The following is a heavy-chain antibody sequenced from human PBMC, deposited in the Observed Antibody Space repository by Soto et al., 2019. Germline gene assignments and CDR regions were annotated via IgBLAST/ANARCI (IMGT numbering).Heavy chain of an antibody. V-gene: IGHV3-23*01. CDR2: ITDSGGST. Sequence: ELQLLESGGGLVQPGGSLRLSCAASGFTFRNYAMSWVRQAPGKGREWVSSITDSGGSTYYADSVRGRFTISRDNSKTTLYLQMNSLRAEDTAVYYCAKVTGIIDPFDPCGQGTLVTVSS. CDR3: AKVTGIIDPFDP. CDR1: GFTFRNYA. J-gene: IGHJ5*02.